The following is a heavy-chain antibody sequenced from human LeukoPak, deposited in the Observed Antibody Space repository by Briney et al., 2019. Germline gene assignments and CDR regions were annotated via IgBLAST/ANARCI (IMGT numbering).Heavy chain of an antibody. CDR2: INHSGST. CDR1: GGSFSGYY. CDR3: ARGGGSGWPYYYYGMDV. D-gene: IGHD6-19*01. J-gene: IGHJ6*02. Sequence: SETLSPTCAVYGGSFSGYYWSWIRQPPGKGLEWIGEINHSGSTNYNPSLKSRVTISVDTSKNQFSLKLSSVTAADTAVYYCARGGGSGWPYYYYGMDVWGQGTTVTVSS. V-gene: IGHV4-34*01.